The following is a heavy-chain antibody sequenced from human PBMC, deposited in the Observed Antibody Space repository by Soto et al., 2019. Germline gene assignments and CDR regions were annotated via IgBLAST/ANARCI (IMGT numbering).Heavy chain of an antibody. V-gene: IGHV4-34*01. CDR3: ARGVVVVVAATASEYFQH. CDR1: GGSFSGYY. J-gene: IGHJ1*01. D-gene: IGHD2-15*01. CDR2: INHSGST. Sequence: PSETLSLTCAVYGGSFSGYYWSWIRQPPGKGLEWIGEINHSGSTNYNPSLKSRVTISVDTSKNQFSLKLSSVTAADTAVYYCARGVVVVVAATASEYFQHWGQGTLVTVSS.